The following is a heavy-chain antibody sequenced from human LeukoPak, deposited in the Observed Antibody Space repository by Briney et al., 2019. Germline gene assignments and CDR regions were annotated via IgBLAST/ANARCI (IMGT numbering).Heavy chain of an antibody. V-gene: IGHV3-23*01. Sequence: GGSLRLSCAASGFTFSSYAMSWVRQAPGKGLEWVSGITSRGGSTDYADSVKGRFTISRDNSKNTLYVQMNSLRAEDTAVYYCAKGLGGQYFYYGMDVWGQGTTVTVSS. CDR3: AKGLGGQYFYYGMDV. CDR1: GFTFSSYA. J-gene: IGHJ6*02. D-gene: IGHD2/OR15-2a*01. CDR2: ITSRGGST.